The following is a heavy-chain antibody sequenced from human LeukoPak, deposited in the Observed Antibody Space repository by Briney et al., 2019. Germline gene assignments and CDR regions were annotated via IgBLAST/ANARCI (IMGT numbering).Heavy chain of an antibody. D-gene: IGHD2-2*01. Sequence: SETLSLTCTVSGGSISSSGYYWDWIRQPPGKGLEWIGTIYYGGGTYYNPSLKSRVTISVDTSKNQFSLKLSSVTAADTAVYYCASAYCSATSCHYYYYMDVWGKGTTVAISS. CDR2: IYYGGGT. CDR1: GGSISSSGYY. J-gene: IGHJ6*03. V-gene: IGHV4-39*01. CDR3: ASAYCSATSCHYYYYMDV.